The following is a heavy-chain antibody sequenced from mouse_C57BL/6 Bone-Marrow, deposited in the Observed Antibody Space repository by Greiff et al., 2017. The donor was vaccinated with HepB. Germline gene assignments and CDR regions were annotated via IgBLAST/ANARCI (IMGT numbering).Heavy chain of an antibody. CDR2: IDPETGGT. V-gene: IGHV1-15*01. D-gene: IGHD2-4*01. J-gene: IGHJ2*01. Sequence: QVQLQHSGAELVRPGASVTLSCKASGYTFTDYEMHWVKQTPVHGLEWIGAIDPETGGTAYNQKFKGKAILTADKSSSTAYMELRSLTSEDSAVYDCTRDDYDDYWGQGTTLTVSA. CDR3: TRDDYDDY. CDR1: GYTFTDYE.